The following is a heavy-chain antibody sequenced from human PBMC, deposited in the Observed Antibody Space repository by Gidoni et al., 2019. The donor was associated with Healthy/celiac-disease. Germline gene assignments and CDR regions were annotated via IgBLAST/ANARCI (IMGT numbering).Heavy chain of an antibody. CDR2: ISSSGSTI. CDR1: GFTFGTYY. V-gene: IGHV3-11*01. CDR3: ARGENIVVVPAAKYYYYYGMDV. J-gene: IGHJ6*02. D-gene: IGHD2-2*01. Sequence: QVQLVESGGGLVKPGGSLRLSCAASGFTFGTYYMSWLRQAPGKGLEWVSYISSSGSTIYYADSVKGRFTISRDNAKNSLYLQMNSLRAEDTAVYYCARGENIVVVPAAKYYYYYGMDVWGQGTTVTVSS.